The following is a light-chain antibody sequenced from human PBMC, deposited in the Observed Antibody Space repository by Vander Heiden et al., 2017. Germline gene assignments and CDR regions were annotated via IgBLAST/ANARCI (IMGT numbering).Light chain of an antibody. CDR1: ALPKKF. CDR3: YSTDSSDCYRD. J-gene: IGLJ2*01. CDR2: EDN. V-gene: IGLV3-10*01. Sequence: SYELTQPPSVSVSPGQTARITCSGDALPKKFAYWYQQKSGQAPRLVMYEDNKRPSGIPERFSGSSSGTMATLTISEAQVDDEGDYYCYSTDSSDCYRDFGGGTKLTVL.